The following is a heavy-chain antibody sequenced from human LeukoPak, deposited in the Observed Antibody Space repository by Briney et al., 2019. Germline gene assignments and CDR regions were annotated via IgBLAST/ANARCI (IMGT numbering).Heavy chain of an antibody. CDR3: AKLAIWGGPFYYDSSGLGASDF. V-gene: IGHV3-30*18. CDR2: LSYDGRNK. Sequence: GGSLRLSCAASGFTFSSYGMHWVRQAPGKGLEWVAVLSYDGRNKYYADSVKGRFAISRDNSKNTLYLQMNSLRAEDTAVYYCAKLAIWGGPFYYDSSGLGASDFWGQGTTVTVSS. D-gene: IGHD3-22*01. J-gene: IGHJ3*01. CDR1: GFTFSSYG.